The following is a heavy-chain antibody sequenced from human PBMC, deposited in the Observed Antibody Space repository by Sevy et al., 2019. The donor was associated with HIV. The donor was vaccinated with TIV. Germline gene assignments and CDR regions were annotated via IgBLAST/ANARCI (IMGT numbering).Heavy chain of an antibody. CDR3: ARPRANYVDHYFFYAMDV. V-gene: IGHV3-30-3*01. Sequence: GGSLRLSCAASGFAFTNYYAMHWVRQAPGKGLEWVSLISYDGSDKYYADSVKGLFTIPRDNFKNTLCLQMNSLTTEDTAVYYCARPRANYVDHYFFYAMDVWGQGTTVTVSS. CDR2: ISYDGSDK. D-gene: IGHD4-17*01. J-gene: IGHJ6*02. CDR1: GFAFTNYYA.